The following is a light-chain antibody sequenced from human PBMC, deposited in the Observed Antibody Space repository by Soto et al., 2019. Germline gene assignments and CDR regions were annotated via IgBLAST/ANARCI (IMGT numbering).Light chain of an antibody. Sequence: QSVLTQPASVSGSPGQSITISCTGTSSDVGGYNYVSWYQQHPGKAPKLMIYDVSNRPSGVSNRFSGSKSGNTASLTISGLQAEDEADYYCCSYTSSTIYVFGTGSRSPS. J-gene: IGLJ1*01. CDR2: DVS. CDR1: SSDVGGYNY. V-gene: IGLV2-14*01. CDR3: CSYTSSTIYV.